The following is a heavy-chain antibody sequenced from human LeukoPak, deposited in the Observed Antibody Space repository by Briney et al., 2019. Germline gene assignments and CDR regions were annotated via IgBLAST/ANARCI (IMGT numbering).Heavy chain of an antibody. CDR2: IYHSGST. CDR1: GYSISSAYY. V-gene: IGHV4-38-2*01. D-gene: IGHD4-17*01. Sequence: SETLSLTCAVSGYSISSAYYWGWIRQPPGQGLEWIGGIYHSGSTDYNPSLKSRVTISVDTPKNQFSLKLSSVTAADTAVYYCARVTVTTAAFDYWGQGTLVTVSS. J-gene: IGHJ4*02. CDR3: ARVTVTTAAFDY.